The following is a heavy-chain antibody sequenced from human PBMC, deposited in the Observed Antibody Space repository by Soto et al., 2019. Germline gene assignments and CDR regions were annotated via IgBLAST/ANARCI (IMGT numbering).Heavy chain of an antibody. CDR2: FYPGDSDT. Sequence: GESLKISCKGSGYSFTSYWLGWGRQMPGKGLEWMGIFYPGDSDTGYSPAFQGQVTISADKSISTAYLQWSSLNASATAMYYCARHQGGVFDYWGQGTLVTVSS. J-gene: IGHJ4*02. CDR1: GYSFTSYW. V-gene: IGHV5-51*01. D-gene: IGHD2-8*02. CDR3: ARHQGGVFDY.